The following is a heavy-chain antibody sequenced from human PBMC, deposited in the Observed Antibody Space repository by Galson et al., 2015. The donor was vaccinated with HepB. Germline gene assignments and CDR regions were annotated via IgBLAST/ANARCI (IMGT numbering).Heavy chain of an antibody. CDR3: ARGSRTFDS. J-gene: IGHJ4*02. V-gene: IGHV3-7*01. CDR1: GFTFSTYW. Sequence: SLRLSCAASGFTFSTYWMTWVRQAPGKGLERVANIKQDGSENYYVDSVKGRFTISRDNAKNSLYLQMHSLRAEDTAVYYCARGSRTFDSWGQGTLVTVSS. D-gene: IGHD3/OR15-3a*01. CDR2: IKQDGSEN.